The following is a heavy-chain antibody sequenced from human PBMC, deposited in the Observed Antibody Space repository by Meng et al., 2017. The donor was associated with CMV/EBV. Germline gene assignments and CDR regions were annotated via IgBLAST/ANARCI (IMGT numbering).Heavy chain of an antibody. CDR3: AVTYYYDSSGYPFDY. Sequence: ASVKVSCKASGYTFTGYYMHWVRQAPGQGLEWMGWINPNSGGTNYAQKFQGRVTMTRDTSISTAYMELSRLRSDDTAVYYCAVTYYYDSSGYPFDYWGQGTLSPSPQ. CDR2: INPNSGGT. J-gene: IGHJ4*02. V-gene: IGHV1-2*02. CDR1: GYTFTGYY. D-gene: IGHD3-22*01.